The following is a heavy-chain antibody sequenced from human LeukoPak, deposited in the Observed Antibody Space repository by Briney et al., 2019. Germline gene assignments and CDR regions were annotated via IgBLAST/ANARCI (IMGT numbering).Heavy chain of an antibody. D-gene: IGHD3-22*01. V-gene: IGHV1-46*01. CDR1: GYTFTTYY. J-gene: IGHJ4*02. CDR3: ARDGEYYDSSGSYFDY. CDR2: FNPSSGST. Sequence: ASVKVSCKASGYTFTTYYMHWVRQAPGQGLEWMGIFNPSSGSTSYAQRFQGRVTMTRDTSTSTFYMELRSLKSEDTAVYYCARDGEYYDSSGSYFDYWGQGTAVTVSS.